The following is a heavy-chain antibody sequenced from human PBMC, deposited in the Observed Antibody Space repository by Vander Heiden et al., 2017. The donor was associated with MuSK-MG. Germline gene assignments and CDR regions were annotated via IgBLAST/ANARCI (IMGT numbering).Heavy chain of an antibody. Sequence: QVPLQESGPALVTPSQRLCRACTFSGSPTTSDDYYSSWIRQHPGKGLEWIGYIDYSGSTYYNPSVKSRVTISVDTSKNQFSLKLSSVTAADTAVYYCARTVRRLYFAYWGQGTLVTVSS. J-gene: IGHJ4*02. CDR1: GSPTTSDDYY. CDR3: ARTVRRLYFAY. V-gene: IGHV4-31*03. CDR2: IDYSGST. D-gene: IGHD3-22*01.